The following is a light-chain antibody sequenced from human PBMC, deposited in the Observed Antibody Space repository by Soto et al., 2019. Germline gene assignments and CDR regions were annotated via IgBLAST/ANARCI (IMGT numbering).Light chain of an antibody. CDR1: NIGSKS. CDR2: DDS. V-gene: IGLV3-21*02. CDR3: QVWDTSSHHVV. Sequence: SYELTQPPSVSVAPGQTARMTCGGNNIGSKSVHWYQQKPGQAPVLVVYDDSDRPSGIPERFSGSNFGDTVTLTISRVEAGDEADYYCQVWDTSSHHVVFGGGTKLTVL. J-gene: IGLJ2*01.